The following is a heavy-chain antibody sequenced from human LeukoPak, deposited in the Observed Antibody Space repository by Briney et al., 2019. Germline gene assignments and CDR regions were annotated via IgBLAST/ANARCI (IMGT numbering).Heavy chain of an antibody. V-gene: IGHV4-4*02. Sequence: SGTLSLTCAVSGVSISSSEWWIWVRQPPGQGLEWIGEIHRDGRTRYNPSLKSRVTMSMDYSKNQFSLSVSSVTAADTAIYYCGKTDIYFNPIDYWGPGSLVTVSS. CDR3: GKTDIYFNPIDY. CDR1: GVSISSSEW. CDR2: IHRDGRT. D-gene: IGHD3-9*01. J-gene: IGHJ4*02.